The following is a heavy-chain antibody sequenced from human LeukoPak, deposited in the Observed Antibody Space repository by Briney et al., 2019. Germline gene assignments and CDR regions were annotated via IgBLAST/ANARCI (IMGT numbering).Heavy chain of an antibody. D-gene: IGHD6-19*01. J-gene: IGHJ4*02. Sequence: GGSLRLSCAASGFTVSSNYMSWVRQALGKGLEWVSVIYSGGSTYYADSVKGRFTISRDNSKNTLYLQMNSLRAEDTAVYYCARPTYSSGWAFDYWGQGTLVTVSS. CDR1: GFTVSSNY. V-gene: IGHV3-66*01. CDR3: ARPTYSSGWAFDY. CDR2: IYSGGST.